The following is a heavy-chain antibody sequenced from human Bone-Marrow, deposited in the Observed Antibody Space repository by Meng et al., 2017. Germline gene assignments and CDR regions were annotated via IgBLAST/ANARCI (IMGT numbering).Heavy chain of an antibody. CDR2: INHRGST. V-gene: IGHV4-34*01. CDR3: ARQKFSYGLGPPAY. CDR1: GGSFRGYF. J-gene: IGHJ4*02. Sequence: QVQLQQWGPGRLKPSETLSLTCGVYGGSFRGYFWAWIRQPPGKGLEWIGEINHRGSTNYNPSLKSRVTISVDTSKSQVSLNLSSVTAADTAVYYCARQKFSYGLGPPAYWGQGTLVTVSS. D-gene: IGHD5-18*01.